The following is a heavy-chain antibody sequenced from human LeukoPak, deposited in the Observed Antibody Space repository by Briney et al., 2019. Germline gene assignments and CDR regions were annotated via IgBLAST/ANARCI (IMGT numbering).Heavy chain of an antibody. CDR3: ARALTSSWYMFWGD. CDR2: INPNSGGT. J-gene: IGHJ4*02. Sequence: GASVKVSCKASGYTFTSYGISWVRQAPGQGLEWMGWINPNSGGTNYAQKFQGRVTMTRDTSISTAYMELSRLRSDDTAVYYCARALTSSWYMFWGDWGQGTLVTVSS. V-gene: IGHV1-2*02. D-gene: IGHD6-13*01. CDR1: GYTFTSYG.